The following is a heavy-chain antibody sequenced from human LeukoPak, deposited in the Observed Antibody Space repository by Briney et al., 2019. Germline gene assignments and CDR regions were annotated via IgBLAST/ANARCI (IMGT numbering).Heavy chain of an antibody. CDR2: IKQDGSEK. V-gene: IGHV3-7*01. D-gene: IGHD6-13*01. CDR3: TADTFGARDS. Sequence: GGSLRLSCAASGFTFSSYWMSWVRQAPGKGLEWVANIKQDGSEKYYVDSVKGRFTISRDNAKNSLYLQMNSLRAEDTAVYHCTADTFGARDSWGQGTPVTVSS. CDR1: GFTFSSYW. J-gene: IGHJ4*02.